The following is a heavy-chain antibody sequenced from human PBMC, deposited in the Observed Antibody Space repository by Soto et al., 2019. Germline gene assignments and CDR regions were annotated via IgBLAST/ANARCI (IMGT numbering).Heavy chain of an antibody. CDR3: ARHLSPGYYDFWSPGLY. J-gene: IGHJ4*02. Sequence: XXSLKISCKGSGYSFTSYWIVWVRQMPGKGLEWMGIIYPGDSDTRYSPSFQGQVTISADKSISTAYLQWSSLKASDTAMYYRARHLSPGYYDFWSPGLYWGQGTLVTVSS. D-gene: IGHD3-3*01. CDR1: GYSFTSYW. CDR2: IYPGDSDT. V-gene: IGHV5-51*01.